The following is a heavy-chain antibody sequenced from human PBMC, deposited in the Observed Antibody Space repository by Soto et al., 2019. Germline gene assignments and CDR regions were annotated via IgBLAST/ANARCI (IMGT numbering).Heavy chain of an antibody. CDR2: MNPGSGKT. Sequence: ASVKVSCKASGYTFINFDISWVRQAAGQGLEWLGWMNPGSGKTGYTSKFQGRVAMTRDASTGTSHLELSSLTSDDTAVYYCARMASAGTLNWFDPWGQGTLVTVSS. CDR3: ARMASAGTLNWFDP. D-gene: IGHD6-13*01. CDR1: GYTFINFD. V-gene: IGHV1-8*02. J-gene: IGHJ5*02.